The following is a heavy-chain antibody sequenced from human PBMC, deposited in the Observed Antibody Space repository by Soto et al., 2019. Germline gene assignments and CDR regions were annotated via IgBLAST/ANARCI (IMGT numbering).Heavy chain of an antibody. J-gene: IGHJ4*02. CDR2: ISSSGSTI. CDR3: ASTDFWSALKPLDY. V-gene: IGHV3-11*01. D-gene: IGHD3-3*01. CDR1: GFTFSDYY. Sequence: GGSLRLSCAASGFTFSDYYMSWIRQAPGKGLEWVSYISSSGSTIYYADSVKGRFTISRDNAKNSLYLQMNSLRAEDTAVYYCASTDFWSALKPLDYWGRGTLVTVSS.